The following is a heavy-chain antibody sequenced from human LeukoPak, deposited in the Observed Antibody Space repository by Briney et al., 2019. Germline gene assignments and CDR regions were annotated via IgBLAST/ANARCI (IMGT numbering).Heavy chain of an antibody. D-gene: IGHD3-3*01. CDR3: AKDIGPDFWSGYYFDH. V-gene: IGHV3-9*01. Sequence: GRSLRLSCAASGFTFDDYAMHWVRQAPGKGLEWVSGISWNSGSIGYADSVKGRFTISRDNAKNSLYLQMNSLRAEDTALYYCAKDIGPDFWSGYYFDHWGQGTLVTVSS. J-gene: IGHJ4*02. CDR2: ISWNSGSI. CDR1: GFTFDDYA.